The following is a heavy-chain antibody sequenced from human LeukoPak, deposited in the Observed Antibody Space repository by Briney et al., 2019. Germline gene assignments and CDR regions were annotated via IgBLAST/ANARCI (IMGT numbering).Heavy chain of an antibody. CDR3: ARASSGMDFY. V-gene: IGHV3-21*01. CDR1: GFTFSSYS. CDR2: ISSSSSYI. D-gene: IGHD3-10*01. Sequence: GGSLRLSCAASGFTFSSYSMDWVRQAPGKGLEWVSSISSSSSYIYYADSVKGRFTISRDNAKNSLYLQMNSLRAEDTAVYYCARASSGMDFYWGQGTLVTVSS. J-gene: IGHJ4*02.